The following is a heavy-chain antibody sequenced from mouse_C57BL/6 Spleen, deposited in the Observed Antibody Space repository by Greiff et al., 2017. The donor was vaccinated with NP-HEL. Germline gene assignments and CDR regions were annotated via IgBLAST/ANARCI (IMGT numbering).Heavy chain of an antibody. CDR3: ARGGSSYDWYFDV. Sequence: QVQLQQPGAELVRPGSSVKLSCKASGYTFTSYWMDWVKQRPGQGLEWIGNIYPSDSETHYTHKFKDKATLTVDKSSSTAYMQLSSLTSEDSAVYYCARGGSSYDWYFDVWGTGTTVTVSS. V-gene: IGHV1-61*01. CDR1: GYTFTSYW. D-gene: IGHD1-1*01. CDR2: IYPSDSET. J-gene: IGHJ1*03.